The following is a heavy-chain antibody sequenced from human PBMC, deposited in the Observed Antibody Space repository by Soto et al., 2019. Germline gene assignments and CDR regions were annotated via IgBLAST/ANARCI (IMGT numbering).Heavy chain of an antibody. J-gene: IGHJ6*02. V-gene: IGHV3-73*01. Sequence: PXESLLLSGAASGFTFSGSAMHWVRQASGKGLEWVGRIRSKANSYATAYAASVKGRFTISRDDSKNTAYLQMNSLKTEDTAVYSCTRRGDSSSWYSGNYGMDVWGQGTTVTVSS. CDR2: IRSKANSYAT. CDR3: TRRGDSSSWYSGNYGMDV. CDR1: GFTFSGSA. D-gene: IGHD6-13*01.